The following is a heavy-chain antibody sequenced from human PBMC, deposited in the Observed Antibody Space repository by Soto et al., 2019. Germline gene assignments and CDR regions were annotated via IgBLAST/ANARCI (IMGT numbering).Heavy chain of an antibody. CDR1: GFTFNSYG. V-gene: IGHV3-30*18. J-gene: IGHJ4*02. CDR3: AKDETPPLIVATTHLDY. D-gene: IGHD5-12*01. Sequence: PGGSLRLSCAASGFTFNSYGMHWVRQAPGKGLEWVAVISYDGSNKYYADSVKGRFTISRDNSKNTLYLQMNSLRAEDTAVYYCAKDETPPLIVATTHLDYWGQGTLVTVSS. CDR2: ISYDGSNK.